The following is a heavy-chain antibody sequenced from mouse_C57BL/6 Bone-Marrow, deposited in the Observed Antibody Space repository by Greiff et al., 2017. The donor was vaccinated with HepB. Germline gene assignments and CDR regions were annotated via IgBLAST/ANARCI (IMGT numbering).Heavy chain of an antibody. CDR3: ARNDGFAY. D-gene: IGHD2-12*01. J-gene: IGHJ3*01. CDR1: GNTFTDYY. V-gene: IGHV1-26*01. CDR2: INPNNGGT. Sequence: VQLKQSGPELVKPGASVKISFKASGNTFTDYYMNGGKRSHGKSLEWIGDINPNNGGTSYNQKFKGKATLTVDKSSSTAYMELRSLTSEDSAVYYCARNDGFAYWGQGTLVTVSA.